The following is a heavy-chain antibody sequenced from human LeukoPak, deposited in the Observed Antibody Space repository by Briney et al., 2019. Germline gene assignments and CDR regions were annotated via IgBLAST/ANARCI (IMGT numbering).Heavy chain of an antibody. D-gene: IGHD1-14*01. Sequence: GGSLRLSCAASGFTFSDYYMTWIRQAPGKGLEWVSYISGSTRYTNYADSVKGRFTISRDNAKNSLYLQMNSLRAEDTAVYYCARDHSEPGVFFDSWGQGTLVTVSS. CDR3: ARDHSEPGVFFDS. CDR1: GFTFSDYY. CDR2: ISGSTRYT. J-gene: IGHJ4*02. V-gene: IGHV3-11*05.